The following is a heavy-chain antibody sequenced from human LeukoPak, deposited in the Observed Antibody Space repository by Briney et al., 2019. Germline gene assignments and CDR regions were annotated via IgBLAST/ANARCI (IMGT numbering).Heavy chain of an antibody. Sequence: SETLSLTCTVSGGSISSYYWSWIRQPPGKGLEWNGYSYYSGTTNYNPSIKSRVTISVDTSKNQFSLKLSSVTAADTAVYYCAKHLIVTKGWFDPWGQGILVTVSS. V-gene: IGHV4-59*08. CDR1: GGSISSYY. D-gene: IGHD1-26*01. CDR3: AKHLIVTKGWFDP. J-gene: IGHJ5*02. CDR2: SYYSGTT.